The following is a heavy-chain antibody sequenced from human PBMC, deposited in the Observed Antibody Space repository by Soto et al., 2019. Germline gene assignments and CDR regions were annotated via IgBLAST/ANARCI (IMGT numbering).Heavy chain of an antibody. CDR3: ARGIGMTVVVEGDAPDKYYLDS. D-gene: IGHD3-22*01. Sequence: PSETLSLTCAVYGGSFSGYYWTWIRQPPGKGLEWIGEINHSGNTNYNPSLKSRVIISVDTSKNQFSLKLTSMTAADTAVYYCARGIGMTVVVEGDAPDKYYLDSWGQGTLVTVSS. CDR1: GGSFSGYY. V-gene: IGHV4-34*01. CDR2: INHSGNT. J-gene: IGHJ4*02.